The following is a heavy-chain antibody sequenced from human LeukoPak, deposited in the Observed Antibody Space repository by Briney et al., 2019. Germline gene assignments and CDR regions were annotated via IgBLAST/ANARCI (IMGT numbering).Heavy chain of an antibody. CDR1: GFTFSSFW. J-gene: IGHJ5*02. CDR2: INNDGSST. V-gene: IGHV3-74*01. D-gene: IGHD3-3*01. Sequence: PGGSLRLSCAASGFTFSSFWMHWVRQAPGKGLVWVSRINNDGSSTAYADSVKGRFTISRDNAKNTLYLQMNSLRAEDTAVYYCARDSFVTISGGWNWFDHWGQGTLVTVSS. CDR3: ARDSFVTISGGWNWFDH.